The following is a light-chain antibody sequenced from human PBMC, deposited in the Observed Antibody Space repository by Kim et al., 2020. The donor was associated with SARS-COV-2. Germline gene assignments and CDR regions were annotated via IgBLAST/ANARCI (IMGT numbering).Light chain of an antibody. CDR1: TSDVGGYNF. V-gene: IGLV2-14*01. J-gene: IGLJ3*02. CDR2: EVT. CDR3: SSYRNSDTRWV. Sequence: QSALTQPASVSGSLGQSITISCTGTTSDVGGYNFVSWYQQHPGKAPKLLINEVTKRPSGVSNRFSGSKSGNTASLTISGLQAEDEADYYCSSYRNSDTRWVFGGGTQLTVL.